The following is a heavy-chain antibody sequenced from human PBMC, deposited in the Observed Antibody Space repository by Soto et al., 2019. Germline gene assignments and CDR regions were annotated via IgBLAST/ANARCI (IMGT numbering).Heavy chain of an antibody. CDR2: IWYDGSNK. CDR1: GFTFSSYG. Sequence: GGSLRLSCAASGFTFSSYGMHWVRQAPGKGLEWVAVIWYDGSNKYYADSVKGRFTISRDNSKNTLYLQMNSLRAEDTAVYYCAREGSSGWYVGRWGYYYGMDVWAQGTTVTVSS. V-gene: IGHV3-33*01. CDR3: AREGSSGWYVGRWGYYYGMDV. J-gene: IGHJ6*02. D-gene: IGHD6-19*01.